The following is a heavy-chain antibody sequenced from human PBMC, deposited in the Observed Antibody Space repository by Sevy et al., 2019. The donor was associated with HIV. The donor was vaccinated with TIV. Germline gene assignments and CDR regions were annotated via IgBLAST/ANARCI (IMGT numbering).Heavy chain of an antibody. CDR3: AGENAWGRGYS. Sequence: SETLSLTCTVSGGSFTSLYWNWIRQPPGKGLEWIANIYYNDHINYNPSLKSRVTLSLDTSKNQFSLRLSSVTAADTAMYYCAGENAWGRGYSWGQGTLVTVSS. J-gene: IGHJ4*02. CDR2: IYYNDHI. V-gene: IGHV4-59*08. D-gene: IGHD1-26*01. CDR1: GGSFTSLY.